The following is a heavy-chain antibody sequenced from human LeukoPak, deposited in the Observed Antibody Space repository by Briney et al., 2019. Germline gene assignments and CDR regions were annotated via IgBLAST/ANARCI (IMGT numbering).Heavy chain of an antibody. Sequence: GGSLRLSCAASGFTVSSNYMSWVRQAPGKGLEWVSSISSSSSYIYYADSVKGRFTISRDNAKNSLYLQMNSLRAEDTAVYYCARAGYSSSWTLDYWGQGTLVTVSS. J-gene: IGHJ4*02. CDR1: GFTVSSNY. V-gene: IGHV3-21*01. CDR3: ARAGYSSSWTLDY. CDR2: ISSSSSYI. D-gene: IGHD6-13*01.